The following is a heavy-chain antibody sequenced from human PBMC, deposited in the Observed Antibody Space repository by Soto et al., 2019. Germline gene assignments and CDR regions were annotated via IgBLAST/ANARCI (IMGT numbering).Heavy chain of an antibody. D-gene: IGHD2-15*01. Sequence: QVQMVQSGAEVKKPGSSVKVSCKTSGGTFGRFSISWVRQGPGQGLEWMGGTIPILSVTNYAQKFQGRVTINVNETTRTAYMELSSLRSDDTAIYYCASNSQYCSGGSCYAYWGQGSLVTVSS. J-gene: IGHJ4*02. CDR1: GGTFGRFS. CDR2: TIPILSVT. CDR3: ASNSQYCSGGSCYAY. V-gene: IGHV1-69*01.